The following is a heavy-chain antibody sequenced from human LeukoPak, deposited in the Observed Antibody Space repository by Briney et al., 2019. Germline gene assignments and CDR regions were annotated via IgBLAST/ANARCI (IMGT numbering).Heavy chain of an antibody. J-gene: IGHJ4*02. V-gene: IGHV4-34*01. D-gene: IGHD6-19*01. Sequence: SEXLSLTCAVYGGSFSGYYWSWIRQPPGKGLEWIGEINHSGSTSYNPSLKRRVTISVETTKNQFSLQLRSVTAADTAVYYCASSRATIRSSGWYNYWGQGTLVTVSS. CDR3: ASSRATIRSSGWYNY. CDR1: GGSFSGYY. CDR2: INHSGST.